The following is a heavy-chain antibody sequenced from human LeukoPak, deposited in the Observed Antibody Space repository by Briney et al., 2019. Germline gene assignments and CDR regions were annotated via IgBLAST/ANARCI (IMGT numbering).Heavy chain of an antibody. CDR3: ASGPYPAAGTDHQFDY. Sequence: SETLSLTCTVSGGSISSYYWSWIRQPPGKGLEWIGYIYYSGNTNFNPSLHNPSLKSRVTISVDASKNQFSLKLSSMTAADTAVYYCASGPYPAAGTDHQFDYWGQGTLVTVSS. CDR1: GGSISSYY. CDR2: IYYSGNT. J-gene: IGHJ4*02. D-gene: IGHD6-13*01. V-gene: IGHV4-59*01.